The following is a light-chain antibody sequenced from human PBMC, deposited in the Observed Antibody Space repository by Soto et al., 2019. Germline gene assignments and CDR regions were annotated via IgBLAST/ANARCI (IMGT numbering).Light chain of an antibody. CDR2: GAS. J-gene: IGKJ3*01. CDR3: QQYGSSPRFT. Sequence: EIVLTQSPGTLSLSPGERATLSCRASQSVSSSYLAWYQQKPGQAPRLLIYGASSRATGIPDRFSGSGSGTVFPLTISRLEPEDFAVYYCQQYGSSPRFTFGPGTKVDIK. V-gene: IGKV3-20*01. CDR1: QSVSSSY.